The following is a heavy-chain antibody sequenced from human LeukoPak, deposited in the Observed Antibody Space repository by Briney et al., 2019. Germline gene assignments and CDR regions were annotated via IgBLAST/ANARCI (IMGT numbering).Heavy chain of an antibody. CDR3: AKDPAAAGTAEYFQH. J-gene: IGHJ1*01. D-gene: IGHD6-13*01. CDR2: ISYSGAGI. Sequence: GSLRLSCAASGFTFSSYAMTWVRQAPGKGLEWVSAISYSGAGIYHADSVKGRFTISRDNSKNTLYLQMNSLRADDTAVYYCAKDPAAAGTAEYFQHWGQGTLVTVSS. CDR1: GFTFSSYA. V-gene: IGHV3-23*01.